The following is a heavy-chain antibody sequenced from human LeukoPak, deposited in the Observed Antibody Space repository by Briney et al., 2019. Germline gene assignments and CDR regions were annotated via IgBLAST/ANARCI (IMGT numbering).Heavy chain of an antibody. J-gene: IGHJ6*03. CDR3: ATHLLMTTVTQPYYYYYMDV. Sequence: SETLSLTCTVSGGSISSYYWSWIRQPPGKGLEWIGYIYYSGSTNYNPSLKSRVTISVDTSKNQFSLKLSSVTAADTAVYYCATHLLMTTVTQPYYYYYMDVWGKGTTVTVSS. CDR2: IYYSGST. V-gene: IGHV4-59*08. D-gene: IGHD4-17*01. CDR1: GGSISSYY.